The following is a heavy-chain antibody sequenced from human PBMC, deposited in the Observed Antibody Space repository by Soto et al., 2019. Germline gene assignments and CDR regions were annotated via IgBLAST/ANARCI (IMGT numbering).Heavy chain of an antibody. CDR3: ARVAPGINDAFDI. V-gene: IGHV1-8*01. J-gene: IGHJ3*02. CDR2: MNPNSGNT. Sequence: ASVKVSCKASGYTFTSYDINWVRQATGRGLEWMGWMNPNSGNTGYAQKFQGRVTMTRNTSISTAYMELSSLRSEDTAVYYCARVAPGINDAFDIWGQGTMVTVSS. CDR1: GYTFTSYD.